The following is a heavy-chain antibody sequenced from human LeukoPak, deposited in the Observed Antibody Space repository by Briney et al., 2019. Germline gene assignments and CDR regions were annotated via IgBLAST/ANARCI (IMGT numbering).Heavy chain of an antibody. Sequence: GGSLRLSCAASGFTFSSYAMHWVRQAPGKGLEYVSAISSNGGSTYYANSVKGRFTISRDNSKNTLYLQMGSLRAEDMAVYYCARVERLPDYYYYYMDVWGKGTTVTVSS. CDR2: ISSNGGST. V-gene: IGHV3-64*01. D-gene: IGHD3-3*01. CDR1: GFTFSSYA. CDR3: ARVERLPDYYYYYMDV. J-gene: IGHJ6*03.